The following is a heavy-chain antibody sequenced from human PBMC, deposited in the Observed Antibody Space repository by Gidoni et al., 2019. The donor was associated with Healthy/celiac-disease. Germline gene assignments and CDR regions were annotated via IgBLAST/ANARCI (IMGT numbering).Heavy chain of an antibody. CDR1: GFTFSSYS. D-gene: IGHD3-22*01. J-gene: IGHJ6*02. CDR3: AKVYYYDSSGYSGYYYYYGMDV. V-gene: IGHV3-23*01. Sequence: EVQLLESGGGLVQPGGSLRLSCAPSGFTFSSYSFSWVRQAPGKGLEWVSAISGSGGSTYYADSVKGRFTISRDNSKNTLYLQMNSLRAEDTAVYYCAKVYYYDSSGYSGYYYYYGMDVWDQGTTVTVSS. CDR2: ISGSGGST.